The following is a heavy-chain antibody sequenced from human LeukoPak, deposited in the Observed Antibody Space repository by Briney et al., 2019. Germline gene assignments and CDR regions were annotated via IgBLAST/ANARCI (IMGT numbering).Heavy chain of an antibody. J-gene: IGHJ4*02. CDR3: ARDWGYSGYVGGPDDY. D-gene: IGHD5-12*01. Sequence: ASVKVSCKASGGTFSSYAISWVRQAPGQGLEWMGGIIPIFGTANYAQKFQGRVTITADESTSTAYMELSSLRSEDTAVYYCARDWGYSGYVGGPDDYWGQGTLVTVSS. V-gene: IGHV1-69*13. CDR1: GGTFSSYA. CDR2: IIPIFGTA.